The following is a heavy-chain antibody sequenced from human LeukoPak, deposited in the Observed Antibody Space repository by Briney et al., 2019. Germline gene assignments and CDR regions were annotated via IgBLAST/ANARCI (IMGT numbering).Heavy chain of an antibody. D-gene: IGHD5-18*01. J-gene: IGHJ4*02. V-gene: IGHV4-59*11. Sequence: PSETLSLTCTVSGGSISSHYWSWIRQPPGKGLEWIAYLFDSVNTKANPSLQSRLTLSAATSKNQFSLRLSSVTAADTAVYYCATIKRGSVFGYFDFWGQGIKVTVSS. CDR2: LFDSVNT. CDR3: ATIKRGSVFGYFDF. CDR1: GGSISSHY.